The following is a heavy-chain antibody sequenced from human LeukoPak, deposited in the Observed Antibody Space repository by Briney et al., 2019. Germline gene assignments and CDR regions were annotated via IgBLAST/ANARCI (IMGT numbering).Heavy chain of an antibody. V-gene: IGHV3-30-3*01. D-gene: IGHD3-3*01. J-gene: IGHJ3*02. CDR2: ISYDGSNK. Sequence: GGSLRLSCAASGFTFSAYAMQWVRQAPGKGLEWVAVISYDGSNKYCADSVKGRFTISRDNAKNSLYLQMNSLRAEDTAVYYCARDRRTYYDFWSGYYCAFDIWGQGTMVTVSS. CDR1: GFTFSAYA. CDR3: ARDRRTYYDFWSGYYCAFDI.